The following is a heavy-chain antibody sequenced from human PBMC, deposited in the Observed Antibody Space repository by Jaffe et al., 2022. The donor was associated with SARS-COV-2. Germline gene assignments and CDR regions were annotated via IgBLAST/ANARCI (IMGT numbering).Heavy chain of an antibody. D-gene: IGHD3-22*01. CDR2: IWYDARKE. Sequence: QVQLVESGGGVVQPGRSLRLSCVGSRFTFGNYGMSWFRQAPGKGLEWVAEIWYDARKEYYADSVKGRFTVSRDNSKNAVYLQMNGLRVEDTAVYYCARDADTSGYFSYFDYWGRGTLVTV. J-gene: IGHJ4*02. V-gene: IGHV3-33*01. CDR1: RFTFGNYG. CDR3: ARDADTSGYFSYFDY.